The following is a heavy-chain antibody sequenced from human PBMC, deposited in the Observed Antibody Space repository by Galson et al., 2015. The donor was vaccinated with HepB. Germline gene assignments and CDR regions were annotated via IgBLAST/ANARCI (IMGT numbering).Heavy chain of an antibody. CDR1: GFTVSSNY. CDR3: ARDRRVAAAGTPVYYYYGMDV. J-gene: IGHJ6*02. CDR2: IYSGGST. V-gene: IGHV3-66*01. Sequence: SLRLSCAASGFTVSSNYMSWVRQAPGKGLEWVSVIYSGGSTYYADSVKGRFTISRDNSKNTLYLQMNSLRAEDTAVYYCARDRRVAAAGTPVYYYYGMDVWGQGTTVTVSS. D-gene: IGHD6-13*01.